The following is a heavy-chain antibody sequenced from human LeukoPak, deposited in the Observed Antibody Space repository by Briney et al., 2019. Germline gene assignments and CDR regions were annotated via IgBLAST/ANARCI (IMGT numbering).Heavy chain of an antibody. D-gene: IGHD2-15*01. CDR3: ARGQYCSGGSCYSDWFDP. Sequence: SETLSLTCAVYGGSFSGYYWSWIRQPPGKGLEWIGEINHSGSTNYNPSLKSRVTISVDTSKNQFSRKLSSVTAADTAVYYCARGQYCSGGSCYSDWFDPWGQGTLVTVSS. V-gene: IGHV4-34*01. J-gene: IGHJ5*02. CDR1: GGSFSGYY. CDR2: INHSGST.